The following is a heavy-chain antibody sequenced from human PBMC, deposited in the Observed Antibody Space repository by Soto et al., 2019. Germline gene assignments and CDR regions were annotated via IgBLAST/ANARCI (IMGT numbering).Heavy chain of an antibody. Sequence: ASVKVSCKASGYTFTGYYMHWVRQAPGQGFEWMGWINPNSGGTNYAQKFQGRVTMTRDTSISTAYMELSRLRSDDTAVYYCARAARVGTYYYDSSGYYYQGWFDPWGQGTPVTV. V-gene: IGHV1-2*02. D-gene: IGHD3-22*01. CDR1: GYTFTGYY. CDR2: INPNSGGT. J-gene: IGHJ5*02. CDR3: ARAARVGTYYYDSSGYYYQGWFDP.